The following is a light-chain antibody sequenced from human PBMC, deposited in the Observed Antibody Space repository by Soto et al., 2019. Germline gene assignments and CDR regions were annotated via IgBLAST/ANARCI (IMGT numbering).Light chain of an antibody. CDR2: MAS. V-gene: IGKV1-5*03. Sequence: DIQMTQSPSTLSASIGDRVTITCRASQSISSWLAWYQQKPGKAPKLLIYMASNLQSCVPSRFSGSGSGTEFTLTISSLQPDDFATYYCQHYNDYSRIFGQGTKVEIK. J-gene: IGKJ1*01. CDR1: QSISSW. CDR3: QHYNDYSRI.